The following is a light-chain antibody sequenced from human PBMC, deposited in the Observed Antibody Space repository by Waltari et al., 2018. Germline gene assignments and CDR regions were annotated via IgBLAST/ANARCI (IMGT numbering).Light chain of an antibody. CDR2: VNSDGSH. J-gene: IGLJ3*02. CDR3: QTGGHGTWV. Sequence: QLVVTQSPSASAPLGASVKLTCTLSSGHSSNIVAWLQQRPEKGPRYLMKVNSDGSHIKGDGIPYRFSGSSSGAERYLTISSLQSDDEADYYCQTGGHGTWVFGGGTTLTVL. CDR1: SGHSSNI. V-gene: IGLV4-69*01.